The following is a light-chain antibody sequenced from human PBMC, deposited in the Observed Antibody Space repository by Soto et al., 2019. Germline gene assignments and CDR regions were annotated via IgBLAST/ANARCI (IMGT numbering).Light chain of an antibody. CDR3: CSYAGSYTLL. CDR1: TSDLGHYNY. J-gene: IGLJ2*01. Sequence: QSVLTQPASVSGSPGQSITISCTGTTSDLGHYNYVSWYQKHPGTAPRLMIYEVTNRPSGVSNRFSGSKSGNTASLTISGLQAEDEADYYCCSYAGSYTLLFGGGTKVTVL. V-gene: IGLV2-14*01. CDR2: EVT.